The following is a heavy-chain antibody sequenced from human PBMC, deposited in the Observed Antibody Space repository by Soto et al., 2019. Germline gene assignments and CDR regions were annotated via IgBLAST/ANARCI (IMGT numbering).Heavy chain of an antibody. CDR3: TTDSTKTLCDGGPGCSGPTKIHDS. Sequence: EVQLVESGGGLVKPGGSLRLSCAASGFTFSNGWMSWVRQAPGKGLEWVGRIKRKIAGGTTDYRAPVKGRFTISRDDSKDTLYLQMNSLKNEDTAVYYCTTDSTKTLCDGGPGCSGPTKIHDSGGQGTLGTVSS. CDR1: GFTFSNGW. CDR2: IKRKIAGGTT. V-gene: IGHV3-15*01. D-gene: IGHD1-1*01. J-gene: IGHJ4*02.